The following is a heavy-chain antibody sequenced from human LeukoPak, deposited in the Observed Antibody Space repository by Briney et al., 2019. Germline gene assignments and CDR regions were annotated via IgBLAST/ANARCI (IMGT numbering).Heavy chain of an antibody. Sequence: SETLSLTCTVSGGSISSGDYYWSWIRQPPGKGLEWIGYIYYSGSTYYNPSLKSRVTISVDTSKNQFSLKLSSVTAADTAVYYCARVGVRNYGDYVRSRYFDYWGQGTLVTVSS. CDR1: GGSISSGDYY. V-gene: IGHV4-30-4*02. D-gene: IGHD4-17*01. J-gene: IGHJ4*02. CDR3: ARVGVRNYGDYVRSRYFDY. CDR2: IYYSGST.